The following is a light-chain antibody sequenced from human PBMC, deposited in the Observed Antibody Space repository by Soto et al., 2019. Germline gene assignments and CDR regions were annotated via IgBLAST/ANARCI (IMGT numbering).Light chain of an antibody. CDR3: QKYSSVIT. J-gene: IGKJ5*01. Sequence: DIQMTQSPSSLSTSVGDRVTITCRASQGISKFLAWYQQKPGKVPKLLISAASTLQSGVPSRFSGSGSGTDFTLTITSLQPEDVATYYCQKYSSVITFGQGTRLEIK. CDR2: AAS. CDR1: QGISKF. V-gene: IGKV1-27*01.